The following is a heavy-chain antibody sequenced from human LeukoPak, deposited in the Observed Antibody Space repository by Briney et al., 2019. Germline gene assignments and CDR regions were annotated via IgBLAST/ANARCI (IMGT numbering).Heavy chain of an antibody. V-gene: IGHV4-39*07. CDR2: IYNGGST. J-gene: IGHJ4*02. Sequence: SETLSLTCSVSGGSISSSSNYWGWIRQPPGKWLEWIGSIYNGGSTYYNPSLKSRVTISVDTSNNQFSLRLSSVTAADTAVYYCATTTIRLGFWGQGTLVTVSS. CDR1: GGSISSSSNY. D-gene: IGHD1-26*01. CDR3: ATTTIRLGF.